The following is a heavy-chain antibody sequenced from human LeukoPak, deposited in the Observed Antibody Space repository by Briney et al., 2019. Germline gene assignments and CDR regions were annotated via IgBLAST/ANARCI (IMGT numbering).Heavy chain of an antibody. CDR1: GGSFSGYY. J-gene: IGHJ6*03. CDR3: ARGRSSSWYRDYYYYYMDV. D-gene: IGHD6-13*01. Sequence: SETLSLTCAAYGGSFSGYYWSWIRQPPGKGLEWIGEINHSGSTNYNPSLKSRVTISVDTSKNQFSLKLSSVTAADTAVYYCARGRSSSWYRDYYYYYMDVWGKGTTVTVSS. V-gene: IGHV4-34*01. CDR2: INHSGST.